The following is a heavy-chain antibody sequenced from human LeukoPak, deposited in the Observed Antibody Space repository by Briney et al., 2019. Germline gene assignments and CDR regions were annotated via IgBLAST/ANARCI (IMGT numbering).Heavy chain of an antibody. V-gene: IGHV1-2*02. CDR2: INPNSGGT. CDR3: ARVAHIVVVTAFDY. D-gene: IGHD2-21*02. CDR1: GYTFTSYD. J-gene: IGHJ4*02. Sequence: ASVKVSCKASGYTFTSYDINWVRQATGQGLEWMGWINPNSGGTNYAQKFQGRVTMARDTSISTAYMELSRLRSDDTAVYYCARVAHIVVVTAFDYWGQGTLVTVSS.